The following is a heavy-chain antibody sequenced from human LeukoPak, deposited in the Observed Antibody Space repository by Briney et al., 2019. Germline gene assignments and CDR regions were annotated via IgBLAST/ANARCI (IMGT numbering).Heavy chain of an antibody. Sequence: PGGSLRLSCAASGFTFSSYAMSWVRQAPGKRLEWVSAISGSGGSTCYADSVKGRFTISRDNSKNTLYLQMNSLRAEDTAVYYCAKDGRGVVTNWFDPWGQGTLVTVSS. V-gene: IGHV3-23*01. CDR1: GFTFSSYA. D-gene: IGHD3-3*01. CDR3: AKDGRGVVTNWFDP. CDR2: ISGSGGST. J-gene: IGHJ5*02.